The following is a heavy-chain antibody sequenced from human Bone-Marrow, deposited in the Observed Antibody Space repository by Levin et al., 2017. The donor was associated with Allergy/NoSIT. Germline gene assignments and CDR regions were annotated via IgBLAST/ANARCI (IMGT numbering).Heavy chain of an antibody. CDR3: ANMLGERLKNSWRQPYADYYFDL. D-gene: IGHD3-10*01. CDR2: IFNARST. Sequence: RASETLSLTCTVSGGSTSSSSLSWIRQPPGKGLEWIGWIFNARSTNYNPSLRGRLTISADTSKNEISLTLRYVTAADTAMYYCANMLGERLKNSWRQPYADYYFDLWGQGTLVTVSS. J-gene: IGHJ4*02. V-gene: IGHV4-59*01. CDR1: GGSTSSSS.